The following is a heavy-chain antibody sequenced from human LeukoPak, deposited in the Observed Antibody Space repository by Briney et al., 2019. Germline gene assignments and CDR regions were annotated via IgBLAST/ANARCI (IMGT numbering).Heavy chain of an antibody. D-gene: IGHD1-26*01. CDR1: GGSISSYY. CDR3: ARGGTVPNGMDV. Sequence: PSETLSLTCTVSGGSISSYYWSWIRQPPGKGLEWIGYIYYSGSTNCNPSLKSRVTISVDTSRNQFSLKLSSVTAADTAVYYCARGGTVPNGMDVWGQGTTVTVSS. CDR2: IYYSGST. J-gene: IGHJ6*02. V-gene: IGHV4-59*01.